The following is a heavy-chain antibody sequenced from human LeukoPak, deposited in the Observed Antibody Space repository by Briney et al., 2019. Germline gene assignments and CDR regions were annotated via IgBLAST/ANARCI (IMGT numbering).Heavy chain of an antibody. Sequence: ASVKVSCKASGYTLTGYYMRWVRQAPGQGLEWMGWINPNTGGTNYAQKFQGRVSMTRDTSISTAYMDLSDLRSDDTAVYYCARGRNIEMTTMSGGSDYWGQGTLVTVSS. V-gene: IGHV1-2*02. D-gene: IGHD5-24*01. CDR3: ARGRNIEMTTMSGGSDY. CDR1: GYTLTGYY. J-gene: IGHJ4*02. CDR2: INPNTGGT.